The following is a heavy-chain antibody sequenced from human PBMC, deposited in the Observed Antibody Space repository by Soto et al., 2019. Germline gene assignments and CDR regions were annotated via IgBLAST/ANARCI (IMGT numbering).Heavy chain of an antibody. D-gene: IGHD3-22*01. J-gene: IGHJ4*02. Sequence: QVQLVQSGAEVKKPGSSVKVSCKASGGTFSSYTISWVRQAPGQGLEWMGRIIPILGIANYAQKFQGRVTITTDKSTSTAYMELRRRRSEDTAVYYCARYGKKYYYDSSAPPRDYWGQGTLVTVSS. CDR3: ARYGKKYYYDSSAPPRDY. CDR2: IIPILGIA. CDR1: GGTFSSYT. V-gene: IGHV1-69*02.